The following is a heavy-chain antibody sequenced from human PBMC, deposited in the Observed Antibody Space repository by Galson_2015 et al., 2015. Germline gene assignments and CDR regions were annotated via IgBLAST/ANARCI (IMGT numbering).Heavy chain of an antibody. Sequence: SVKVSCKASGYTFTSYYMHWVRQAPGQGLEWMGIINPSGGSTSYAQKFQGRVTMTRDTSTSTVYMELSSLRSEDTAVYYCARPSNLLPADYYYYMDVWGKGTTVTVSS. CDR2: INPSGGST. J-gene: IGHJ6*03. CDR3: ARPSNLLPADYYYYMDV. D-gene: IGHD6-13*01. V-gene: IGHV1-46*01. CDR1: GYTFTSYY.